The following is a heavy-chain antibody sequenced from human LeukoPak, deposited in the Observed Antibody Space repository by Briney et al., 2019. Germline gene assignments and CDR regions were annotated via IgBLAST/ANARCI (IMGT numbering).Heavy chain of an antibody. V-gene: IGHV4-34*01. D-gene: IGHD3-3*01. Sequence: SETLSLTCAVYGGSFSGYYWSWIRQPPGKGLEWIGEINHSGSTNYNPSLKSRVTISVDTSKNQFSLKLSSVTAADTAVYYCAGKYYAGFGAFDIWGQGTMVTVSS. J-gene: IGHJ3*02. CDR2: INHSGST. CDR3: AGKYYAGFGAFDI. CDR1: GGSFSGYY.